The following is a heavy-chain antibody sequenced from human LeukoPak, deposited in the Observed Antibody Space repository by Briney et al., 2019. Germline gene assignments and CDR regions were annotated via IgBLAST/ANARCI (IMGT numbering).Heavy chain of an antibody. CDR3: ARGLSYDSSGYYYEWDDY. V-gene: IGHV4-34*01. CDR1: GGSFSGYY. Sequence: IPSETLSLTCAVYGGSFSGYYWSWIRQPPGKGPEWIGEINHSGSTNYNPSLKSRVTISVDTSKNQFSLKLSSVTAADTAVYYCARGLSYDSSGYYYEWDDYWGQGTLVTVSS. D-gene: IGHD3-22*01. CDR2: INHSGST. J-gene: IGHJ4*02.